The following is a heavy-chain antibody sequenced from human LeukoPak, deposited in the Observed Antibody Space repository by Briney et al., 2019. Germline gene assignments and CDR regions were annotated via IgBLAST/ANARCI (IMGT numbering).Heavy chain of an antibody. CDR2: IYPGDSDT. CDR1: GYTFTNYW. Sequence: GESLKISCKGSGYTFTNYWIGWVRQMPGKGLEWMGIIYPGDSDTRYSPSFQGQVTISADKSINTAYLQWTSLRASDTAMYYCARGSEFHLLKIEFDYWGQGTLVTVSS. V-gene: IGHV5-51*01. CDR3: ARGSEFHLLKIEFDY. D-gene: IGHD2-2*01. J-gene: IGHJ4*02.